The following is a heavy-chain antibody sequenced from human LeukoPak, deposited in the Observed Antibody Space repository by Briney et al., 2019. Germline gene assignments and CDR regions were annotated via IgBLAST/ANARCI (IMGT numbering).Heavy chain of an antibody. D-gene: IGHD3-10*01. J-gene: IGHJ4*02. CDR2: TSDRGDYT. Sequence: GGSLRLSCAASGFTFSSYSMSWVRQAPGKGLEWVSGTSDRGDYTYYADSVKGRFTISRDNSKNTLYLQMNSLRAEDTAVYYCAKLSGSSNPVDYWGQGTLVTVSS. V-gene: IGHV3-23*01. CDR3: AKLSGSSNPVDY. CDR1: GFTFSSYS.